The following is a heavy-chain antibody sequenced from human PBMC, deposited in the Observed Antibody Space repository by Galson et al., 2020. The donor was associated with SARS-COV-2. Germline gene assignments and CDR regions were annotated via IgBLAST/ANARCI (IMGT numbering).Heavy chain of an antibody. V-gene: IGHV4-59*08. CDR3: ARQEWLPVGYWYFDL. CDR1: GGSINTYY. CDR2: IYSGGGT. J-gene: IGHJ2*01. Sequence: ETLSLTCTVSGGSINTYYWNWMRQPPGKGLEWIGYIYSGGGTNYNPSLKSRVTMSLDTSKNQISLKLTSVTVADTAVYYCARQEWLPVGYWYFDLWGRGTLVTVSS. D-gene: IGHD6-19*01.